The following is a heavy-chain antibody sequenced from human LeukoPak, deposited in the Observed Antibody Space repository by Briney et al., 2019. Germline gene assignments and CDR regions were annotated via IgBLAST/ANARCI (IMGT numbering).Heavy chain of an antibody. Sequence: ASVKVSCKVSGYTFTSYYMHWVRQAPGQGLEWMGIINPSGGRTSYGQKFEGRVTMRRDPSTRTAYMELSSLRTEDTAITYCAKGYYYDSSGYFYPSAFDIWGQGTMVTVSS. V-gene: IGHV1-46*01. D-gene: IGHD3-22*01. CDR1: GYTFTSYY. CDR2: INPSGGRT. CDR3: AKGYYYDSSGYFYPSAFDI. J-gene: IGHJ3*02.